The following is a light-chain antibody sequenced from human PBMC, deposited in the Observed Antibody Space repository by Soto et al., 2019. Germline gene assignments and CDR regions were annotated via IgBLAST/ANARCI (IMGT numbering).Light chain of an antibody. V-gene: IGKV1-5*03. CDR3: QQYNSFST. CDR1: QSISSW. J-gene: IGKJ1*01. Sequence: DIQLTQSPSTLSASVAAGVTITCRASQSISSWLAWYQQKPGKAPKLLIYKASSLESGVPSRFSGSGSGTEFTLTISSLQPDDFATYYCQQYNSFSTFGQGTKVDIK. CDR2: KAS.